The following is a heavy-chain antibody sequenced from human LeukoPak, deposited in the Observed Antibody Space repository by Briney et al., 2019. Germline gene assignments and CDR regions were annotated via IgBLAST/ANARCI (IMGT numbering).Heavy chain of an antibody. Sequence: SQTLSLTCTVSGGSISSGGYYWSWIRQHPGKGLEWIGYIYYSGSTYYNPSLKSRVTISVDTSKNQFSLTLTSVTAADTAVYYCARDLRRGSYSNFDYWGQGILVTVSS. V-gene: IGHV4-31*03. CDR2: IYYSGST. J-gene: IGHJ4*02. CDR1: GGSISSGGYY. D-gene: IGHD1-26*01. CDR3: ARDLRRGSYSNFDY.